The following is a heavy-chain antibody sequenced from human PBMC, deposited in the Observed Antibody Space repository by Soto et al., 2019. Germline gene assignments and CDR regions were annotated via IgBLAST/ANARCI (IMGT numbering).Heavy chain of an antibody. Sequence: QVQLVESGGGVVQPGRSLRLSCAASGFTFSSYAMHWVRQAPGKGLEWVAVISYDGSNKYYADSVKGRFTISRDNSKNTLYLQMNSLRAEDTAVYYCARGLLGLYLDYWGQGTLVTVSS. CDR1: GFTFSSYA. V-gene: IGHV3-30-3*01. D-gene: IGHD3-16*01. J-gene: IGHJ4*02. CDR3: ARGLLGLYLDY. CDR2: ISYDGSNK.